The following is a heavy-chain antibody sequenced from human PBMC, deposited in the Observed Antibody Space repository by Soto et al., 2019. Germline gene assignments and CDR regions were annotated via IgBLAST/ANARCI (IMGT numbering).Heavy chain of an antibody. CDR1: GGSISNFY. CDR3: ARAPMVLSRSHFDG. D-gene: IGHD2-8*01. Sequence: SSETLSLTCTVSGGSISNFYWSWIRQPPGKGLEWIGYISYSGNTNYNPSLKSRVSISVDTSKNQLSLNLTSVTAADTAVYYCARAPMVLSRSHFDGCGQGTPVTVSS. V-gene: IGHV4-59*01. CDR2: ISYSGNT. J-gene: IGHJ4*02.